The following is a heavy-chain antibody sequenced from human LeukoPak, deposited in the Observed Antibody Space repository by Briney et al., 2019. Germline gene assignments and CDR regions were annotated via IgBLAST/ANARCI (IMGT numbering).Heavy chain of an antibody. CDR3: ARSTMVVINWFDP. J-gene: IGHJ5*02. D-gene: IGHD2-21*01. CDR1: GYTFTSYG. Sequence: ASVKVSCKASGYTFTSYGISWVRQAPGQGLEWMGWISAYNGNTNYAQKLQGRVTMTTDTSTNTAYMELRSLRADDTAVYYCARSTMVVINWFDPWGQGTLVTVSS. CDR2: ISAYNGNT. V-gene: IGHV1-18*01.